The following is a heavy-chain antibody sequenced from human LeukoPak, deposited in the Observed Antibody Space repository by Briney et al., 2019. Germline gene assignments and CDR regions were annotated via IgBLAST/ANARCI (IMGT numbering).Heavy chain of an antibody. CDR2: INHSGST. V-gene: IGHV4-34*01. J-gene: IGHJ4*02. CDR1: GGSFSGYY. Sequence: SETLSLTCAVYGGSFSGYYWSWIRQPPGKGLEWIGEINHSGSTNYNPSLKSRVTISVDTSKNQFSLKLSSVTAADTAVYYCAGGVADTTMAFDYWGQGTLVTVSS. D-gene: IGHD5-18*01. CDR3: AGGVADTTMAFDY.